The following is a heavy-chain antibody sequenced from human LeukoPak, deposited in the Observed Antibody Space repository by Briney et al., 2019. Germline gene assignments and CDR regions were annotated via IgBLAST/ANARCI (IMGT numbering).Heavy chain of an antibody. CDR2: IIPIFGTA. CDR3: ARDLPRNTMYSSSWYVENDALDI. D-gene: IGHD6-13*01. CDR1: GGTFSSYA. Sequence: GASVKVSCKASGGTFSSYAISWVRQAPGQGLEWMGGIIPIFGTANYAQKFQGRVTIAADESTSTAYMELSSLRSEDTAVYYCARDLPRNTMYSSSWYVENDALDIWGQGTMVTVSS. J-gene: IGHJ3*02. V-gene: IGHV1-69*13.